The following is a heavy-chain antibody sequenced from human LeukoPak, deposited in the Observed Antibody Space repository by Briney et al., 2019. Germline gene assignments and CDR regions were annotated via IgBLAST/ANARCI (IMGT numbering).Heavy chain of an antibody. CDR3: ARVTTGGYYNC. Sequence: SETLSLTCTVSGGSISSYYWSWIRQPPGKGLDWIGHFYQSGGTYYNPSLKGRVTISVDTSKNQFSLKLSSVTAADTAVYYCARVTTGGYYNCWGQGTLVTVSS. J-gene: IGHJ4*02. V-gene: IGHV4-59*08. D-gene: IGHD3-22*01. CDR1: GGSISSYY. CDR2: FYQSGGT.